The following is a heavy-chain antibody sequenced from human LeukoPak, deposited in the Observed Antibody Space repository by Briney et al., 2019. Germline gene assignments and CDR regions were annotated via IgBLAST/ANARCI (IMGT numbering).Heavy chain of an antibody. CDR2: INPSGGST. V-gene: IGHV1-46*01. D-gene: IGHD1-20*01. CDR3: FIEVTGTTSDRSGDY. Sequence: ASVTVSCKASGYTFTSYYMHWVRQAPGQGLEWMGIINPSGGSTSYAQKFQGRVTMTRDTSTSTVYMELSSLRSEDTAVYYCFIEVTGTTSDRSGDYWGQGTLVTVSS. CDR1: GYTFTSYY. J-gene: IGHJ4*02.